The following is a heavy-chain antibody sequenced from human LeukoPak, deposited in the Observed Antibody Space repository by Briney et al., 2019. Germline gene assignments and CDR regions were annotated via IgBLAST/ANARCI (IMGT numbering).Heavy chain of an antibody. CDR3: ARDGTYYYDSSGYSPFDY. V-gene: IGHV3-48*01. CDR2: ISSSSSTI. D-gene: IGHD3-22*01. CDR1: GFTFSSYS. Sequence: HLGGSLRLSCAASGFTFSSYSMNWVRQAPGKGLEWVSYISSSSSTIYYADSVKGRFIISRDNAKNSLYLQMNSLRAEDTAVYYCARDGTYYYDSSGYSPFDYWGQGTLVTVSS. J-gene: IGHJ4*02.